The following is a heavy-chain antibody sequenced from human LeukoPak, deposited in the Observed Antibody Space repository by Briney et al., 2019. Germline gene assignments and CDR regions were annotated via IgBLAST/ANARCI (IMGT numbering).Heavy chain of an antibody. J-gene: IGHJ4*02. CDR2: ISSSSSYI. D-gene: IGHD2-2*01. CDR3: ARDLEDGIVVVPAAD. CDR1: GFTFSSYS. Sequence: QTGGSLRLSCAASGFTFSSYSMNWVRQAPGKGLEWVSSISSSSSYIYYADSVKGRFTISRDNAKNSLYLQMNSLRAEDTAVYYCARDLEDGIVVVPAADWGQGTLVTVSS. V-gene: IGHV3-21*01.